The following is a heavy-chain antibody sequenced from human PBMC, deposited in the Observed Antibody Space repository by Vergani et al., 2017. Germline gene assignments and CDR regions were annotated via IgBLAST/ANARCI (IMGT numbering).Heavy chain of an antibody. CDR1: GGSFSGYY. V-gene: IGHV4-34*01. CDR3: ARGMPPNYDVWSGAYYYYYGMDV. Sequence: QVQLQQWGAGLLKPSETLSLTCAVYGGSFSGYYWSWIRQPPGKGLEWIGEINHSGSTNYNPSLKSRVTISVDTSKNQFSLKLSSVTAADTAVYYCARGMPPNYDVWSGAYYYYYGMDVWGQGTTVTVSS. J-gene: IGHJ6*02. D-gene: IGHD3-3*01. CDR2: INHSGST.